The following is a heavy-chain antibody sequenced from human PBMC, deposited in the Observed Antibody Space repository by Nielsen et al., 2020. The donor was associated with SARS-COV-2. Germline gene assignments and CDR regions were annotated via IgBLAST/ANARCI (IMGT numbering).Heavy chain of an antibody. V-gene: IGHV5-51*01. CDR2: IYPGDSDT. CDR3: ARHLVEKATVTPFDP. J-gene: IGHJ5*02. D-gene: IGHD3-16*01. Sequence: KVSCKGFGYSFSTYWIGWVRQMPGRGPEWMGIIYPGDSDTRYSPSFQGQVTISVDKSINTAYLQWSSLKASDTAIYYCARHLVEKATVTPFDPWGQGTLVTVSS. CDR1: GYSFSTYW.